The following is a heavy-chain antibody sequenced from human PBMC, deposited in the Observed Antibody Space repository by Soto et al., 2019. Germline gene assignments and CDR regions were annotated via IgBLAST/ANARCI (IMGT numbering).Heavy chain of an antibody. CDR1: GYTFTSYY. CDR2: INPIGGST. CDR3: ARGTSPVVSPGGGPDY. Sequence: ASVKVSCKASGYTFTSYYMHWVRQAPGQGLEWMGIINPIGGSTSYAQKFKGRVTMTRATSTSTVYMELSSLSSEDPAVYYCARGTSPVVSPGGGPDYWGQGTLVTVSS. V-gene: IGHV1-46*01. D-gene: IGHD2-15*01. J-gene: IGHJ4*02.